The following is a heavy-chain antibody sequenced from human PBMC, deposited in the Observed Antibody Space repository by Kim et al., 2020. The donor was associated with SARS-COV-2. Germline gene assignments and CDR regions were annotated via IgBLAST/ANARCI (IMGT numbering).Heavy chain of an antibody. J-gene: IGHJ6*02. CDR3: AREGQYYDILTGYYNYYGMDV. CDR1: GFTFSSYS. Sequence: GGSLRLSCAASGFTFSSYSMNWVRQAPGKGLEWVSSISSSSSYIYYADSVKGRFTISRDNAKNSLYLQMNSLRAEDTAVYYCAREGQYYDILTGYYNYYGMDVWGQGTTVTVPS. V-gene: IGHV3-21*01. D-gene: IGHD3-9*01. CDR2: ISSSSSYI.